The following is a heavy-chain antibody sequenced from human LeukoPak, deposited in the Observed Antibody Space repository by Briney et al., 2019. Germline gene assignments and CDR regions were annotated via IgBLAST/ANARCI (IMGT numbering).Heavy chain of an antibody. J-gene: IGHJ4*02. Sequence: SETLSLTCTVSGGSISSNSYYWSWIRQPAGKGLEWIGRIYTSGSTNYNPSLKSRVTISVDTSKNQFSLKLSSVTAADTAVYYCARVGSGYTYLDYWGQGTLVTVSS. CDR2: IYTSGST. CDR3: ARVGSGYTYLDY. D-gene: IGHD3-22*01. CDR1: GGSISSNSYY. V-gene: IGHV4-61*02.